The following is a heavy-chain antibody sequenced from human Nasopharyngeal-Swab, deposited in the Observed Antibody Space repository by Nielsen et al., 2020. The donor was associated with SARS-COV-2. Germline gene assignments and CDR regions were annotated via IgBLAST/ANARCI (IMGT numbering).Heavy chain of an antibody. J-gene: IGHJ6*04. V-gene: IGHV1-46*01. D-gene: IGHD5-18*01. Sequence: ASVKVSCKASGYTFTNHFMHWVRQAPGQGLEWMGMINPSGGSTGYAQNFQGRVTVTRDTSTSTVYMELSSLSSEDTAVYYCARGYSYGLAYWGKGTTVTVSS. CDR3: ARGYSYGLAY. CDR1: GYTFTNHF. CDR2: INPSGGST.